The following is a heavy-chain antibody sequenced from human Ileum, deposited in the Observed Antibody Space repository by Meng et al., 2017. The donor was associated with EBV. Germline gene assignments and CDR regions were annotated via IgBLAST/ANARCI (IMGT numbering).Heavy chain of an antibody. CDR2: TYYSGST. J-gene: IGHJ4*02. Sequence: QLQLQEPGPGLVKPSETLSLTCTLPGASLSGSRYYLGWIRQPPGKGLEWIGSTYYSGSTNYNPSLKSRVTISVDTSKNQFSLNLSSVTAADTAVYYCARGDILTGYWYYFDYWGQGILVTVSS. CDR3: ARGDILTGYWYYFDY. CDR1: GASLSGSRYY. V-gene: IGHV4-39*07. D-gene: IGHD3-9*01.